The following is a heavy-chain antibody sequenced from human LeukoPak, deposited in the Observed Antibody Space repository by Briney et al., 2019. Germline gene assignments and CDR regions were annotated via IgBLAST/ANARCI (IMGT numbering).Heavy chain of an antibody. V-gene: IGHV1-18*01. J-gene: IGHJ4*02. D-gene: IGHD3-10*02. CDR1: GYTFTSYG. Sequence: EALVKVSCKASGYTFTSYGISWVRQAPGQGLEWMGWISAYNGNTNYAQKLQGRVTMTTDTSTSTAYMELRSLRSDDTAVYYCARDEPMLYYFDYWGQGTLVTVSS. CDR3: ARDEPMLYYFDY. CDR2: ISAYNGNT.